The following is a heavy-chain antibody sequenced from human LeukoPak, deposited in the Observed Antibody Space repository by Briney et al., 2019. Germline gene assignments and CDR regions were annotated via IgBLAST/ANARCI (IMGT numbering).Heavy chain of an antibody. J-gene: IGHJ3*02. CDR3: ARPRDYYDNGAFDI. V-gene: IGHV3-21*01. CDR1: GFTFSTYS. D-gene: IGHD3-22*01. CDR2: ISSSGTYI. Sequence: GGSLRLSCAASGFTFSTYSMNWVRQAPGKGLEWVSSISSSGTYIYYADSVKGRFTISRDNAKNSLYLQMNSLRAEDTAVYYCARPRDYYDNGAFDIWGQGTMVTVSS.